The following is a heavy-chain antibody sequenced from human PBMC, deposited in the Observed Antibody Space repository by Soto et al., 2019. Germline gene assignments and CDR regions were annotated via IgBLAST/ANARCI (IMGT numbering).Heavy chain of an antibody. Sequence: GGSLRLSSVASGFTFRTNPMSWVSQAPGKGLEWVSGVSDSGAKTYYADSVKGRFTVSRDNSKNTLYLEMKSLRAEDTAVYYCAKDFQFGGSGTGYFDNWGQGALVTVSS. J-gene: IGHJ4*02. CDR3: AKDFQFGGSGTGYFDN. CDR1: GFTFRTNP. V-gene: IGHV3-23*01. D-gene: IGHD3-10*01. CDR2: VSDSGAKT.